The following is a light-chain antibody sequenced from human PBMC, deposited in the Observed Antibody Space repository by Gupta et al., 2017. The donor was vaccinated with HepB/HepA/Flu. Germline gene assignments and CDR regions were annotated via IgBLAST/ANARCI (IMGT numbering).Light chain of an antibody. J-gene: IGLJ2*01. CDR1: SSNIGNNY. CDR3: EAWDDSLNGHVV. CDR2: GNN. V-gene: IGLV1-44*01. Sequence: QSVLTQPPSASGTPGQRVTISCSGSSSNIGNNYVYWYQQLPGTAPNLLIYGNNQRPSGVTDRCSCSNSGASAALAISGLQSEEEAAYYCEAWDDSLNGHVVFGGGTELTVL.